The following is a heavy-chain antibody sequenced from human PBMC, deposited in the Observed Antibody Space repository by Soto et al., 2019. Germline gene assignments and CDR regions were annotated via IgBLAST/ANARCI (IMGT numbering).Heavy chain of an antibody. CDR1: GYSFNSYW. V-gene: IGHV5-51*01. Sequence: GESLKISCLVSGYSFNSYWIAWVRQMPGKGLEWMGIIFPSGSDTRYSPSFRGQVTISADRSINTAYLQWNSLKASDSAIYYCARRVGSIWRYFDNWGQGTLGTVSS. CDR3: ARRVGSIWRYFDN. D-gene: IGHD3-16*02. J-gene: IGHJ4*02. CDR2: IFPSGSDT.